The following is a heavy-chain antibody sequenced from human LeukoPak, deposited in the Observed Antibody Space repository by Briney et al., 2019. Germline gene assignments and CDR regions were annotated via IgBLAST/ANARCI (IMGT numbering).Heavy chain of an antibody. D-gene: IGHD3-22*01. CDR1: GYSFTSYW. CDR2: IYPGDSDT. J-gene: IGHJ4*02. V-gene: IGHV5-51*01. CDR3: ARPYYYDSSGSYDY. Sequence: KRGESLKISCKGSGYSFTSYWIGWVRQMPGKGLEWMGIIYPGDSDTSYSPSFQGQVTISADKSISTAYLQWSSLKASDTAMYYCARPYYYDSSGSYDYWGQGTLVTVSS.